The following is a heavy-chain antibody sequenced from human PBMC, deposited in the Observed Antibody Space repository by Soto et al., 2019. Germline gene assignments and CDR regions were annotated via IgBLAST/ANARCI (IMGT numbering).Heavy chain of an antibody. Sequence: GGSLRLSCAASGFTFSSYAMSWVRQAPGKGLEWVSAISGSGGSTYYADSVKGRFTISRDNSKNTLYLQMNSLRAEDTAVYYCARDGDLGYCSGGSCYPNGFDPWGQGTLVTVSS. D-gene: IGHD2-15*01. CDR2: ISGSGGST. V-gene: IGHV3-23*01. J-gene: IGHJ5*02. CDR3: ARDGDLGYCSGGSCYPNGFDP. CDR1: GFTFSSYA.